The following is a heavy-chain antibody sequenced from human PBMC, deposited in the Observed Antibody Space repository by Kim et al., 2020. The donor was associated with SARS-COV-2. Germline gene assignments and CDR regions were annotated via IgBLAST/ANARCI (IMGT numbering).Heavy chain of an antibody. J-gene: IGHJ6*02. CDR2: ISYDGSNK. CDR1: GFTFSSYG. CDR3: AKDHKVTSMSYSNRPDYYYYYGMDV. D-gene: IGHD4-4*01. Sequence: GGSLRLSCAASGFTFSSYGMHWVRQAPGKGLEWVAVISYDGSNKYYADSVKGRFTISRDNSKNTLYLQMNSLRAEDTAVYYCAKDHKVTSMSYSNRPDYYYYYGMDVWGQGTTVTVSS. V-gene: IGHV3-30*18.